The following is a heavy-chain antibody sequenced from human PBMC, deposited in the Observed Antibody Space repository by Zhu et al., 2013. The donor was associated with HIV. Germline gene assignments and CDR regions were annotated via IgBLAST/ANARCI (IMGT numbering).Heavy chain of an antibody. V-gene: IGHV4-61*01. CDR1: GGSVSSGSYY. D-gene: IGHD3-10*01. CDR2: IYYSGST. Sequence: QVQLQESGPGLVKPSETLSLTCTVSGGSVSSGSYYWSWIRQPPGKGLEWIGYIYYSGSTNYNPSLKGRVAISVDTSKNQLSLKLRSVTAADTAIYYCARVEAEGSGTYAFDIWGQGTMVTVSS. J-gene: IGHJ3*02. CDR3: ARVEAEGSGTYAFDI.